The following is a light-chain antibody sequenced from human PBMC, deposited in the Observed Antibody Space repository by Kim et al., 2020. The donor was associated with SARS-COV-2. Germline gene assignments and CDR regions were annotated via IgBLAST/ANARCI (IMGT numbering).Light chain of an antibody. V-gene: IGLV1-44*01. CDR3: AAWDDSLNGPV. Sequence: QSVLTQPPSASGTPGQRVTISCSGSSSNIGSNTVNWYQQLPATATKLLIYSNNQRPSGVPDRFSGSKSGTSASLAISGLQSEDEADYYCAAWDDSLNGPVFGTGTKVTVL. J-gene: IGLJ1*01. CDR1: SSNIGSNT. CDR2: SNN.